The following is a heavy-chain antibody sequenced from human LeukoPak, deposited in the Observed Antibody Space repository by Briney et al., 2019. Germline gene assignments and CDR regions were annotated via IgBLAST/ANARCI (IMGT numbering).Heavy chain of an antibody. J-gene: IGHJ4*02. CDR1: GSIFTTYW. CDR2: IYPGDSDI. V-gene: IGHV5-51*01. D-gene: IGHD6-19*01. Sequence: AGASLQISCKGSGSIFTTYWIGWVRQLPGKGLEWMGIIYPGDSDIRYSPSFPDQVPISADRSINTAYLQWSSLKASDTAIYYCARHGAVPGTGFFDYWGQGTLVTVSS. CDR3: ARHGAVPGTGFFDY.